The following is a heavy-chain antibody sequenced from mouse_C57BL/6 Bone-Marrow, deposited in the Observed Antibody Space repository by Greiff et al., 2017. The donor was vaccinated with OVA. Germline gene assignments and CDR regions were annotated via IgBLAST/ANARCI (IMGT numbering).Heavy chain of an antibody. V-gene: IGHV5-6*01. CDR2: ISSGGSYT. Sequence: EVMLVESGGDLVKPGGSLKLSCAASGFTFSSYGMSWVRQTPDKRLEWVATISSGGSYTYYPDSAKGRFTISRDNAKNTLYLQMSSLKSEDTAMYYCASLIYYGNYWGQGTTLTVSS. J-gene: IGHJ2*01. D-gene: IGHD2-1*01. CDR1: GFTFSSYG. CDR3: ASLIYYGNY.